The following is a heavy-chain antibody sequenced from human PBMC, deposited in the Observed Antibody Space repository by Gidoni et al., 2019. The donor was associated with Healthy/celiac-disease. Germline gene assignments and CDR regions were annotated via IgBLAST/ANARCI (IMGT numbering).Heavy chain of an antibody. V-gene: IGHV1-69*01. D-gene: IGHD4-17*01. Sequence: QVQLVQSGAEVKKPGSSVKVSCKASGGPFSSYAISWVRQAPGQGLEWMGGILPIFGTANYAQKFQGRVTITADESTSTAYMELSSLRSEDTAVYYCARDLTPWYVPDKPLYGDYAGVWGQGTTVTVSS. CDR1: GGPFSSYA. CDR3: ARDLTPWYVPDKPLYGDYAGV. CDR2: ILPIFGTA. J-gene: IGHJ6*02.